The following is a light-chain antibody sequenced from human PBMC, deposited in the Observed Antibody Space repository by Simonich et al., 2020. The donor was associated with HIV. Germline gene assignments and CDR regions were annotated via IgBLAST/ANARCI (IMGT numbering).Light chain of an antibody. Sequence: DIQMTQSPSSLSASVGDRFTSTCHASQDIRNYLNWYQQKAGKAPKLLIYDATNLETGVPSRFSGSGSGTDFTFTISSLQPADIATYYCQHYDNLPSYTFGQGTKVEIK. J-gene: IGKJ2*01. CDR1: QDIRNY. CDR2: DAT. V-gene: IGKV1-33*01. CDR3: QHYDNLPSYT.